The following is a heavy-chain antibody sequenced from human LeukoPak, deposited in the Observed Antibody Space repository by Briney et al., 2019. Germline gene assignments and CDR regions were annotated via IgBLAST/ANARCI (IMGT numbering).Heavy chain of an antibody. J-gene: IGHJ6*03. CDR3: ARRWNYGRNYYIDV. CDR1: GGSFSNYY. V-gene: IGHV4-34*01. CDR2: INDSGRT. D-gene: IGHD1-7*01. Sequence: SETLSLTCAVYGGSFSNYYWSWIRQPPGKGLEWIGEINDSGRTNYNPSLMSRVTVSVDTSKNQFSLRLTSVTATDTAVYYSARRWNYGRNYYIDVWGNGATVSVSS.